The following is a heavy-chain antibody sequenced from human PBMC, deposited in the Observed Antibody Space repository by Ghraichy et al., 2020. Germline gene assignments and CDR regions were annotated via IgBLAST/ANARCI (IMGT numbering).Heavy chain of an antibody. CDR1: GFTFSNYD. CDR2: ISGSGRNI. V-gene: IGHV3-23*01. D-gene: IGHD1-14*01. Sequence: GGSLRLSCAASGFTFSNYDMSWVRQAPGKGLEWVSGISGSGRNIFCPDSVKGRFTISRDNSKNTLYLQMDSLRAEDTALYYCARDPLPPLSSYAFDIWGQGTMVTVSS. CDR3: ARDPLPPLSSYAFDI. J-gene: IGHJ3*02.